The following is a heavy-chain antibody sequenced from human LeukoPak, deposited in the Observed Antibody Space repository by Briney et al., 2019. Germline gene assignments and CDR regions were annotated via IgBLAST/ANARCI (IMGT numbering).Heavy chain of an antibody. V-gene: IGHV3-7*01. CDR1: GFTFSSYW. J-gene: IGHJ4*02. CDR2: IKQDGSEK. D-gene: IGHD3-16*01. Sequence: PGGSLRLSCAASGFTFSSYWMSWVRQAPGKGLEWVANIKQDGSEKYYVDSVKGRFTISRDNAKNSLYLQMNSLRAEDTAVYYCAKDPGVNVPPYYDRHFDSWGQGTLVTVSS. CDR3: AKDPGVNVPPYYDRHFDS.